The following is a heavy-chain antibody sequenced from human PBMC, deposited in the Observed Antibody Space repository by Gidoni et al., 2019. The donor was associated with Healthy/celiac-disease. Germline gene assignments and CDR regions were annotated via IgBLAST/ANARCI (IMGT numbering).Heavy chain of an antibody. CDR1: GFTVISNY. CDR3: ARDRRLVRGVKGYYYYYMDV. CDR2: IYSGGST. V-gene: IGHV3-66*01. Sequence: EVQLVESGGGLVQPGGSLRLSCAASGFTVISNYMSWVRQAPGKGLEWVSVIYSGGSTYYADSVKGRFTISRDNSKNTLYLQMNSLRAEDTAVYYCARDRRLVRGVKGYYYYYMDVWGKGTTVTVSS. D-gene: IGHD3-10*01. J-gene: IGHJ6*03.